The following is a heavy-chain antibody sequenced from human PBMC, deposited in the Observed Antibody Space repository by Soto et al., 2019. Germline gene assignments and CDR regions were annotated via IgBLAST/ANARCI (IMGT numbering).Heavy chain of an antibody. V-gene: IGHV3-73*02. J-gene: IGHJ4*02. CDR3: VRYPDGGSLAY. Sequence: EVQLVESGGGLVQPGGSLKLSCAASGFMFSGSAIHWVRQASGKGLEWVSRIKSRADNYATGYAPSVKGRFTISRDDSKNTAYLQMNSLRTDDTAVYYCVRYPDGGSLAYWGQGTLVTVSS. CDR2: IKSRADNYAT. CDR1: GFMFSGSA. D-gene: IGHD6-25*01.